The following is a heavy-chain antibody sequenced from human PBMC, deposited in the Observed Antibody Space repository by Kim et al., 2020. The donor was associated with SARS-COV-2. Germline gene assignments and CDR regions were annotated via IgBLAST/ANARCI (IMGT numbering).Heavy chain of an antibody. Sequence: GGSLRLSCTASGFTFGDYAMSWFRQAPGKGLEWVGFIRSKAYGGTTEYAASVKGRFTISRDDSKSIAYLQMNSLKTEDTAVYYCTRDDTVGSGWPNGRFDYWGQGTLVTVSS. CDR2: IRSKAYGGTT. CDR1: GFTFGDYA. V-gene: IGHV3-49*03. CDR3: TRDDTVGSGWPNGRFDY. J-gene: IGHJ4*02. D-gene: IGHD6-19*01.